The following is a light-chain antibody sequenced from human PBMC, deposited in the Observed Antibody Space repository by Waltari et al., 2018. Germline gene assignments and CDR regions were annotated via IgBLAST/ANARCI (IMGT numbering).Light chain of an antibody. CDR3: EAWDDSLGGPV. Sequence: QSVLTQPPSASGTPGQRVTISCSGSISNIGADPVNWYQQLPGTAPKPPIYHNNQRLPGVPYRLSGSASGTSASLAISGLQSEDEAVYYCEAWDDSLGGPVFGGGTKLTVL. CDR1: ISNIGADP. V-gene: IGLV1-44*01. CDR2: HNN. J-gene: IGLJ2*01.